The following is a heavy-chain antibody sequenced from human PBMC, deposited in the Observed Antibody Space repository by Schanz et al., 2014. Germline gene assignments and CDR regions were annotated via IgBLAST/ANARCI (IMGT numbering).Heavy chain of an antibody. V-gene: IGHV3-30-3*01. D-gene: IGHD6-13*01. CDR1: GLTLSSYA. Sequence: QVQMVESGGGVVQPGRSLRLSCAAYGLTLSSYAMHWVRQAPGKGLEWVAVISYDGSNKYYADSVKGRFTISRDNSKNTLYLQMNTLRAEDTAVYYCARVRRRIATPSTPSFRNYYYYAMDVWGQGTTVTVSS. CDR2: ISYDGSNK. CDR3: ARVRRRIATPSTPSFRNYYYYAMDV. J-gene: IGHJ6*02.